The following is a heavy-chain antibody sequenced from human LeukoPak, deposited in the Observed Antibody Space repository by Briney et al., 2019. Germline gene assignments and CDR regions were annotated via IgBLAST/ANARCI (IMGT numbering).Heavy chain of an antibody. V-gene: IGHV3-48*03. J-gene: IGHJ4*02. CDR3: ARDYYDSSGFDY. Sequence: SLRLSSPPSTLTSTSYEMNCDSQPQGKGLEWVSYISSSGSTTNYADSVKGRFTISRDNSKNTLYLQMNSLRAEDTAVYYCARDYYDSSGFDYWGQGTLVTVSS. CDR2: ISSSGSTT. D-gene: IGHD3-22*01. CDR1: TLTSTSYE.